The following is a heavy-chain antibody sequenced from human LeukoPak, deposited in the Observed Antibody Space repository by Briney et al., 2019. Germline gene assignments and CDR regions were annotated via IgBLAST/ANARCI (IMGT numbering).Heavy chain of an antibody. Sequence: GESLKISCKGSGYSFTSYWIGWVRQMPGKGLEWMGIIYPGDSDTRYSPSFQGQVTISADKSISTAYLQWSSLKASDTAMYYCARLAPPITIFGVVIRDNYYYMDVWGKGTTVTVSS. CDR2: IYPGDSDT. CDR1: GYSFTSYW. V-gene: IGHV5-51*01. D-gene: IGHD3-3*01. J-gene: IGHJ6*03. CDR3: ARLAPPITIFGVVIRDNYYYMDV.